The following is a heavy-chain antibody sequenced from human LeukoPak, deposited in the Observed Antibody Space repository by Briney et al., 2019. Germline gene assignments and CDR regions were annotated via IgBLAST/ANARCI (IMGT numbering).Heavy chain of an antibody. CDR1: GFTFSSDA. Sequence: GGSLRLSCAASGFTFSSDAMSWVRRAPGKGLERVSAISGSGGSTYSADSVKGRFTISRDNSKNTLYLQMNSLRAEDTAVYYCAKDQWIRAVAVSIDYWGQGTLVTVSS. J-gene: IGHJ4*02. V-gene: IGHV3-23*01. CDR3: AKDQWIRAVAVSIDY. CDR2: ISGSGGST. D-gene: IGHD6-19*01.